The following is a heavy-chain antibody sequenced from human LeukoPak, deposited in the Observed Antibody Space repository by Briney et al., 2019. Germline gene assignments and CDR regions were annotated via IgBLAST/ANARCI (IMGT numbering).Heavy chain of an antibody. CDR2: LWSDGIKE. D-gene: IGHD2-15*01. CDR3: ARENWGFCSRCRDLDC. Sequence: PGGSLRLSCTASGFTLSRHGIHWFRQAPGKGLERVALLWSDGIKEDYADSAKGRFTISRDSSKNTVYLQMNSLRVEDTAVYYCARENWGFCSRCRDLDCWGQGTLVTVSS. V-gene: IGHV3-33*01. J-gene: IGHJ4*02. CDR1: GFTLSRHG.